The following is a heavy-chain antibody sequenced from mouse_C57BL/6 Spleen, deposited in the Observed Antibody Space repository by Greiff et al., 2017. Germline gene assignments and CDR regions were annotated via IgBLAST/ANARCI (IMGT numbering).Heavy chain of an antibody. J-gene: IGHJ4*01. CDR2: IWTGGGT. CDR3: ARNDYDVSLYAMDY. D-gene: IGHD2-4*01. Sequence: VQRVESGPGLVAPSQSLSITCTVSGFSLTSYAISWVRQPPGKGLEWLGVIWTGGGTNYNSALKSRLSISKDNSKSQVFLKMNSLQTDDTARYYCARNDYDVSLYAMDYWGQGTSVTVSS. V-gene: IGHV2-9-1*01. CDR1: GFSLTSYA.